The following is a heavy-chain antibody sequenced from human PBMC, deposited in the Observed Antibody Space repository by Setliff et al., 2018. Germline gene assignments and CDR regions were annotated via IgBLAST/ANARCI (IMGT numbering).Heavy chain of an antibody. CDR3: ARDGVFYAMDG. Sequence: LRLSCAASGFTVSSFSMHWVRQAPVKGLEWVATISDDGSNEFYADSVKGRFTVFRDNSKNTLYLQMSSLRADDTAMYYCARDGVFYAMDGWGQGTTVTVSS. CDR2: ISDDGSNE. D-gene: IGHD3-10*01. V-gene: IGHV3-30*03. CDR1: GFTVSSFS. J-gene: IGHJ6*02.